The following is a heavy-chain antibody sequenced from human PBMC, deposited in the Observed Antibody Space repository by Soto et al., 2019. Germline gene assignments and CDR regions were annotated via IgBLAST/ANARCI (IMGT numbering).Heavy chain of an antibody. Sequence: EVQLLESGGGLVQPGGSLRLSCEASGFTFSSYAMTWVRQAPGKGLEWVSVISDSDNATYYADAVKGRFTIPRDNSKNTLYLQFNSLRAEDTAVYYCAKGVSSSAWSASDNWGQGTLVTVSS. CDR2: ISDSDNAT. CDR1: GFTFSSYA. CDR3: AKGVSSSAWSASDN. D-gene: IGHD6-19*01. J-gene: IGHJ4*02. V-gene: IGHV3-23*01.